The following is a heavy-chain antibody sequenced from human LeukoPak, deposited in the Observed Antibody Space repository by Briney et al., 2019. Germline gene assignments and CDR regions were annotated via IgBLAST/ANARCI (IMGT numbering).Heavy chain of an antibody. CDR3: RAAADLNDY. CDR1: GFTFSGSA. V-gene: IGHV3-73*01. Sequence: PGGSLRLSCAASGFTFSGSAMHWVRQASGKGLEWLGRIRSKADSYTTAYAASVKGRFIVSRDDSKNTAHLQMNSLKTEDTAVYNCRAAADLNDYWGQGTLVTVSS. D-gene: IGHD6-13*01. J-gene: IGHJ4*02. CDR2: IRSKADSYTT.